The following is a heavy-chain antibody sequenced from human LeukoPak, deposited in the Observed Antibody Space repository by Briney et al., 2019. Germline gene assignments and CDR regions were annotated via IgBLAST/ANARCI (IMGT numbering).Heavy chain of an antibody. D-gene: IGHD2/OR15-2a*01. CDR1: GYTFTSYG. CDR3: ARVVVIVPGTNIYFDY. V-gene: IGHV1-18*01. CDR2: ISAYNGDT. Sequence: ASVKVSCKASGYTFTSYGITWVRQAPGQGLEWMGWISAYNGDTNYPQKFQGRVTMTRDTSTSTAYMELSSLRSEDTAVYYCARVVVIVPGTNIYFDYWGQGTLVTVSP. J-gene: IGHJ4*02.